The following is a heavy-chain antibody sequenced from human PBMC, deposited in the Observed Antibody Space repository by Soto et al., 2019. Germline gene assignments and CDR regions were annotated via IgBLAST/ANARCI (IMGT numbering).Heavy chain of an antibody. V-gene: IGHV1-69*06. J-gene: IGHJ5*02. Sequence: GASVKVSCKASGGTFSSYAISRVRQAPGQGLEWMGGIIPIFGTANYAQKFQGRVTITADKSTSTAYMELSSLRSEDTAVYYCARSPVSEAWFDPWGQGTLVTVSS. CDR3: ARSPVSEAWFDP. CDR2: IIPIFGTA. CDR1: GGTFSSYA.